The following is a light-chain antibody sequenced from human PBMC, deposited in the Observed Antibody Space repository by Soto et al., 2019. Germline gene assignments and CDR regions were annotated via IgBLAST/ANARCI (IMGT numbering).Light chain of an antibody. CDR3: QQYVSSPWS. Sequence: EIVLTQSPGTLSLSPGERATLSCRASQSVSSSYLAWYQQKPGQAPRLLIYGASSRATGVPDRLSGSGSGTDFTLTISRLEPEDSAVYYCQQYVSSPWSFGQGTKVEIK. CDR2: GAS. CDR1: QSVSSSY. V-gene: IGKV3-20*01. J-gene: IGKJ1*01.